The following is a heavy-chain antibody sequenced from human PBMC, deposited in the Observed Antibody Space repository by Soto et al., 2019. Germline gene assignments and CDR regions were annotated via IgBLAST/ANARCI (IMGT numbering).Heavy chain of an antibody. D-gene: IGHD3-10*01. CDR1: GGTFSSHA. Sequence: QVQLVQSGAEVKKPRSSVKVSCKASGGTFSSHAISWVRQAPGQGPEWMGGITPIFGTANYAQKFQGRVTTTADKFTATSYREINYLPSEDTAVYYCARGEDFDYYYGVDVWGQGTTVTVSS. J-gene: IGHJ6*02. CDR2: ITPIFGTA. V-gene: IGHV1-69*06. CDR3: ARGEDFDYYYGVDV.